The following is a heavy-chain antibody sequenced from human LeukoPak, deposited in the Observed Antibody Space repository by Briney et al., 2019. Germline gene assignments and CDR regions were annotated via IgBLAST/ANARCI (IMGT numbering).Heavy chain of an antibody. J-gene: IGHJ4*02. CDR3: TRRYGGHSGWAGYHDS. CDR1: GFSFSAYI. CDR2: IRSDGSST. D-gene: IGHD6-19*01. V-gene: IGHV3-64*01. Sequence: GGSLRLSCVASGFSFSAYIMHWVRQAPGRGLEYVSAIRSDGSSTFYPNSVKCRFTISRDNSKSTLYLQMGSLRAEDPAVYYCTRRYGGHSGWAGYHDSWGQGTLVTVSS.